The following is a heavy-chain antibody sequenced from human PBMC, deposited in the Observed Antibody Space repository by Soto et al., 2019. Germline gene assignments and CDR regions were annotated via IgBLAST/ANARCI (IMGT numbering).Heavy chain of an antibody. CDR3: ARHGGRSSWSDY. D-gene: IGHD6-13*01. Sequence: SETLSLTCTVSGGSISSSSYYWGWIRQPPGKGLEWIGSIHYSGNTDYNPSLKSRVTVSVDTSKNQFSLKLSSVTAADTAVYYCARHGGRSSWSDYWGQGTLVTVSS. V-gene: IGHV4-39*01. CDR2: IHYSGNT. J-gene: IGHJ4*02. CDR1: GGSISSSSYY.